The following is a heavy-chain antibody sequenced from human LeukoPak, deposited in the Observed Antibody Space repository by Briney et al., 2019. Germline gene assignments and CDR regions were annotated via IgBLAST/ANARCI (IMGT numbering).Heavy chain of an antibody. V-gene: IGHV3-15*01. CDR2: SKSKTDGGTT. J-gene: IGHJ4*02. D-gene: IGHD3-10*01. CDR3: TTDFPMAITMVRGVKDYFDY. Sequence: GGSLRLSCAASGLTFSNAWMSWVRQAPGKGLEWVGRSKSKTDGGTTDYAAPVKGRFTISRDDSKNTLYLQMNSLKTEDTAVYYCTTDFPMAITMVRGVKDYFDYWGQGTLLTVSS. CDR1: GLTFSNAW.